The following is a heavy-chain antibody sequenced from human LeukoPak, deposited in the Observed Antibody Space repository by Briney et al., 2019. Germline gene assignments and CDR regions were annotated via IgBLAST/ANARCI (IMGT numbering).Heavy chain of an antibody. D-gene: IGHD3-22*01. V-gene: IGHV4-4*07. J-gene: IGHJ4*02. CDR2: IYKSGST. CDR3: AREEYFQDSNGYSYYFHS. Sequence: TSETLCLTCTVSGGSIGWDYWSWIRQSAGKGLEWIGRIYKSGSTNYNPSFRSRVTMSVDTSEDQFSLSVTSVTAADTAVYYCAREEYFQDSNGYSYYFHSWGQGSLVTVSS. CDR1: GGSIGWDY.